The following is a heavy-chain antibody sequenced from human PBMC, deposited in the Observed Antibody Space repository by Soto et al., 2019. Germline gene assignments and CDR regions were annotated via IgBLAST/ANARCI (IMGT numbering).Heavy chain of an antibody. Sequence: EVQLVESGGGLVKPGGSLRLSCAASGFTFSSYSMVWVRQAPEKGLEWVSSIGCSSGHIYYADSLKGRFTISRDNAKNQLYLQMNSLSVDATAVYYSARTNGAYSYYFDYWGQGTLVTVSS. J-gene: IGHJ4*02. D-gene: IGHD2-8*01. V-gene: IGHV3-21*01. CDR3: ARTNGAYSYYFDY. CDR2: IGCSSGHI. CDR1: GFTFSSYS.